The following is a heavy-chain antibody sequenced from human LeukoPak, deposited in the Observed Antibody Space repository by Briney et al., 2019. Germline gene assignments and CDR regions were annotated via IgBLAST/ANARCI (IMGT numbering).Heavy chain of an antibody. CDR1: GFTFSSYG. D-gene: IGHD5-24*01. CDR2: IWYDGSNK. J-gene: IGHJ4*02. V-gene: IGHV3-33*01. CDR3: ARGAGYNYPYYFDY. Sequence: QTGGSLRLSCAASGFTFSSYGMHWVRQAPGKGLEWVALIWYDGSNKYYADSVKGRPTISRDNSKNTLYLQMNSLRAEDTAVYYCARGAGYNYPYYFDYWGQGTLVTVSS.